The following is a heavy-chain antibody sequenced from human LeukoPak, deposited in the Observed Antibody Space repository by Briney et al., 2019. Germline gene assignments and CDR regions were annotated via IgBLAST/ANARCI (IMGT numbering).Heavy chain of an antibody. CDR1: GGPISSYY. Sequence: PSETLSLTCTVSGGPISSYYWSWIRQPAGKGLEWIGRIYTSGSTNYNPPLKSRVTMSVDTSKNQFSLKLSSVTAADTAVYYCAREITTSRGAFDIWGQGTMVTVSS. V-gene: IGHV4-4*07. CDR3: AREITTSRGAFDI. D-gene: IGHD3-22*01. J-gene: IGHJ3*02. CDR2: IYTSGST.